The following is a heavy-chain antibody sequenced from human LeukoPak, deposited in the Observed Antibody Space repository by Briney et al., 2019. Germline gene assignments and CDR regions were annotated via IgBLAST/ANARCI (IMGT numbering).Heavy chain of an antibody. Sequence: GGSLRLSCAGYGFTFSSYWMNWVRQAPGKGLEWVANINQDVVDSVKGRFTISRDNAQNSLYLQVNSLRAEDTAVYYCARGTLLPGIDYWGQGTLVTVSS. CDR2: INQDV. CDR3: ARGTLLPGIDY. J-gene: IGHJ4*02. D-gene: IGHD1-26*01. CDR1: GFTFSSYW. V-gene: IGHV3-7*01.